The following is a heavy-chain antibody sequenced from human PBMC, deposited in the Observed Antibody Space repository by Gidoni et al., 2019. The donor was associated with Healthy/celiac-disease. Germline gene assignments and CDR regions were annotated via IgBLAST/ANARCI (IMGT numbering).Heavy chain of an antibody. CDR2: IYYSGST. Sequence: QAQLQESGPGLVKPSETLSLTCTASGGSISSYYWSWIRQPPGKGLEWIGYIYYSGSTNYNPSLKSRVTISVDTSKNQFSLKLSSVTAADTAVYYCARGAVEMATIAAFDIWGQGTMVTVSS. CDR3: ARGAVEMATIAAFDI. J-gene: IGHJ3*02. V-gene: IGHV4-59*01. D-gene: IGHD5-12*01. CDR1: GGSISSYY.